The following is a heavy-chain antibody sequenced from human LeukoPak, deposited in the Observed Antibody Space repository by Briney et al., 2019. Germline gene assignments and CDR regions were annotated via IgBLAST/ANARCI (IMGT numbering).Heavy chain of an antibody. CDR1: GGSISSYY. D-gene: IGHD2-2*01. Sequence: SETLSLTCTVSGGSISSYYWSWIRQPAGKGLEWVGRIYPRGSTTYNSSLKSRVTMSADTSKNHFSLKLSSLTAADTAVYYCARGRYCIATTCDAGGDAFDVWGQGTMVTVSS. V-gene: IGHV4-4*07. CDR3: ARGRYCIATTCDAGGDAFDV. CDR2: IYPRGST. J-gene: IGHJ3*01.